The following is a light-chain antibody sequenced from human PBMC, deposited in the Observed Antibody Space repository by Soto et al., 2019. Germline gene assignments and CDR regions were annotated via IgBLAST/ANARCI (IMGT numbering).Light chain of an antibody. V-gene: IGKV2-28*01. J-gene: IGKJ4*01. CDR3: AQGLAVPFT. CDR1: RNTLGSSGYNY. Sequence: PLSLPVTPGEPASFSYRSSRNTLGSSGYNYLNWYLQKPGQSPQLLIYLGSSRASGVTDRFSGSGSGTDFTLTISRVEAGDVGVYFCAQGLAVPFTFGGGTKVDIK. CDR2: LGS.